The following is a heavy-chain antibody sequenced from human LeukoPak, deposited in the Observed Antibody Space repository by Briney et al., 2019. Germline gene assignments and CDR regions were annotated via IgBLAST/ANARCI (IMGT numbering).Heavy chain of an antibody. V-gene: IGHV3-7*01. J-gene: IGHJ4*02. D-gene: IGHD6-13*01. CDR2: IKEDGSGK. CDR3: ARDRESNWYPFLDS. CDR1: GFTFTNYL. Sequence: GGSLRLSCATSGFTFTNYLMSWVRQTPGKGLEWVANIKEDGSGKWYVDSGRGRFTISRDNAKNSLYLQMNSLRAEDTAVYYCARDRESNWYPFLDSWGQGTLVTVSS.